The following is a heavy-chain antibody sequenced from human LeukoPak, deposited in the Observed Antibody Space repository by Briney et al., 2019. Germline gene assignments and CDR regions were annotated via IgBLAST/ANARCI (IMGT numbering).Heavy chain of an antibody. Sequence: SETLSLTCAVYGGSFSGYYWSWLRQPPGKGPEWIGEINHSGSTNYNPSLKSRVTISIDTSKNQFSLTLNSVTAADTAVYYGARICVVSVEQQLVRENAFDIWGQGTMVTVSS. V-gene: IGHV4-34*01. J-gene: IGHJ3*02. CDR1: GGSFSGYY. CDR2: INHSGST. D-gene: IGHD6-13*01. CDR3: ARICVVSVEQQLVRENAFDI.